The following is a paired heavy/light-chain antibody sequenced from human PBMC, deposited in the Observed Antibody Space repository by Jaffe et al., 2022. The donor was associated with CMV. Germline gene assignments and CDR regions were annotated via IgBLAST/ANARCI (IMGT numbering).Light chain of an antibody. CDR3: QQSYSTPQT. V-gene: IGKV1-39*01. Sequence: DIQMTQSPSSLSASVGDRVTITCRASQDITNYLNWYQQKPGEAPKLLIYAASSLQSGVPSSFSGSGSGTHFTLTITSLQPEDFAIYYCQQSYSTPQTFGQGTKVEIK. CDR2: AAS. J-gene: IGKJ1*01. CDR1: QDITNY.
Heavy chain of an antibody. CDR1: GTSFTDHY. CDR3: ARESYCNATTCSYGMDV. D-gene: IGHD2-2*01. J-gene: IGHJ6*02. V-gene: IGHV4-34*01. CDR2: ITHSGGI. Sequence: QVQLQQWGAGLLKPSETLSLTCAVYGTSFTDHYWSWIRQSPGKGLEWIAEITHSGGINYNPSLKSRASISIDTSKNQIYLKLNSVTAADTSIYYCARESYCNATTCSYGMDVWGQGTTVTVSS.